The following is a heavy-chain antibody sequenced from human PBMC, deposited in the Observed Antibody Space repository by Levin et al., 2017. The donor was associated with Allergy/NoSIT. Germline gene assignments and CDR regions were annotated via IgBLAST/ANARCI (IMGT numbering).Heavy chain of an antibody. CDR2: IRWDSGVI. CDR3: AKDMWGSNYDAFGT. J-gene: IGHJ3*02. CDR1: GFSFDVHA. V-gene: IGHV3-9*01. Sequence: PGGSLRLSCDTSGFSFDVHAMHWVRQEPGKGLEWVSGIRWDSGVIGYADSVKGRFTISRDNSKKSLHLQMNSLRTEDTALYYCAKDMWGSNYDAFGTWGQGTKVTVSS. D-gene: IGHD1-26*01.